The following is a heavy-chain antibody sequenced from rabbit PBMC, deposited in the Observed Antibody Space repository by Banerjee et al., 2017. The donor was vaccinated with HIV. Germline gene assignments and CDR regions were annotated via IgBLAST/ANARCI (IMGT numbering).Heavy chain of an antibody. CDR2: IYISSGGT. V-gene: IGHV1S40*01. D-gene: IGHD7-1*01. Sequence: LEWIGCIYISSGGTYYASWAKGRFTISKTSSTVDLQMTSLTAADTATYFCARSEASTAWNLWGPGTLVTVS. CDR3: ARSEASTAWNL. J-gene: IGHJ4*01.